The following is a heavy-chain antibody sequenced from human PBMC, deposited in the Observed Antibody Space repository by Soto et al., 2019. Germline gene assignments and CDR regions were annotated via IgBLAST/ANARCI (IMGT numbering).Heavy chain of an antibody. Sequence: LGESLKISCKGSGYYFPSYWIGWVRQMPGKGLEWMGIFYPGDSDTRYSPSFQGQVTISADRSISTAYPQWSSLKPSDTAMYYCARQGNGAEGFDYWGLGTLVTVSS. J-gene: IGHJ4*02. CDR3: ARQGNGAEGFDY. CDR2: FYPGDSDT. D-gene: IGHD4-17*01. V-gene: IGHV5-51*01. CDR1: GYYFPSYW.